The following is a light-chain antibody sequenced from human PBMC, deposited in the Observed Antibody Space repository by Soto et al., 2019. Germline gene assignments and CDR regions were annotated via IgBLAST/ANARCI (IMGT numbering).Light chain of an antibody. CDR3: SSYAVSNNLV. Sequence: QSALTQPASVSGSPGQSITISCTRSSSDVGGHNHVSWYQQHPGKAPKLIIYEVNKRPSGVPERFSGSKSGNTASLTVSGLLADDEANYYCSSYAVSNNLVFGGGTKVTVL. V-gene: IGLV2-8*01. CDR1: SSDVGGHNH. J-gene: IGLJ2*01. CDR2: EVN.